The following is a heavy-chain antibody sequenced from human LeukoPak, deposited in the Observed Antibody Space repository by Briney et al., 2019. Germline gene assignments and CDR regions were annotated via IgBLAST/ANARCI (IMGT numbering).Heavy chain of an antibody. CDR3: ARLLPNPYYYYGMDV. Sequence: VASVKVSCKAYGYTFTTYDIHRVRQATGQGLEWMGWMNPNSDDTDYAQKFQGRVTMTKNTSVTTAYMELRSLRSEDTAVYYCARLLPNPYYYYGMDVWGQGTTVTVSS. CDR2: MNPNSDDT. CDR1: GYTFTTYD. D-gene: IGHD1-14*01. V-gene: IGHV1-8*01. J-gene: IGHJ6*02.